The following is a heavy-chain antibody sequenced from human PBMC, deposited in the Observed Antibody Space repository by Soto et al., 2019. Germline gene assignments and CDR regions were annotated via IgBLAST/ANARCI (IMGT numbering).Heavy chain of an antibody. CDR1: GFNFSYYW. Sequence: EEQLVESGGGLVQSGGSLRLSCAASGFNFSYYWMHWVRQVPGKGLVWGSHIQNDGSRTTYANSVKGGLTIYRDNAKNTLYLHMNSLSAEDTAVYFCARWDRCGFDLWGQGTVVTVSS. V-gene: IGHV3-74*01. J-gene: IGHJ3*01. D-gene: IGHD1-26*01. CDR2: IQNDGSRT. CDR3: ARWDRCGFDL.